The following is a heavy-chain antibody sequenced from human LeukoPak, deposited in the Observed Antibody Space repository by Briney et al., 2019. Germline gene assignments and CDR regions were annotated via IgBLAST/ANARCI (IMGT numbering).Heavy chain of an antibody. Sequence: GGSLRLSCAASGFTFSHYYMSWVRQAPGKGLEWVANIKQDGSEQFYLDSVKGRFTISRDNAKNALYLQMNSLRAEDTAVYYCARDHGVVEYWFDPWGQGTLVTVSS. CDR2: IKQDGSEQ. CDR1: GFTFSHYY. V-gene: IGHV3-7*01. CDR3: ARDHGVVEYWFDP. J-gene: IGHJ5*02. D-gene: IGHD2-15*01.